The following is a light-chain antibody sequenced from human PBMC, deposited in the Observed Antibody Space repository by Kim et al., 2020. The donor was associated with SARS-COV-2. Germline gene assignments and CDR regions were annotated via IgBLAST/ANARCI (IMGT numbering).Light chain of an antibody. CDR2: EVS. CDR3: SSYRSGSTYV. J-gene: IGLJ1*01. Sequence: QSALTQPPSVSGSPGQSVTISCTGTSSDVGSYNRVSWYQQPPGTAPKLMIYEVSNRPSGVPDRFSGSKSGNTASLTISGLQAEDEADYYCSSYRSGSTYVFGTGTKVTV. CDR1: SSDVGSYNR. V-gene: IGLV2-18*02.